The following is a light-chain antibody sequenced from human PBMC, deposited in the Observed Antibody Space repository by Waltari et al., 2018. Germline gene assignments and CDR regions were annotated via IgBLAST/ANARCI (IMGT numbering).Light chain of an antibody. Sequence: SYVLTQPPSVSVAPGKTARITCGGNNIGSKSVHWYQQKPGQAPVLVIYYDSDRPSGIPERFSGSNSVNTATLTISRVEAGDEADYYCQLWDSSSDHPVFGGGTKLTVL. J-gene: IGLJ2*01. CDR2: YDS. CDR3: QLWDSSSDHPV. V-gene: IGLV3-21*04. CDR1: NIGSKS.